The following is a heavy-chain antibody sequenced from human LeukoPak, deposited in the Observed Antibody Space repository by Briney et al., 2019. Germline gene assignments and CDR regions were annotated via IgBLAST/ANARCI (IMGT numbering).Heavy chain of an antibody. Sequence: ASVKVSRKASGYTFTSYGISWVRQAPGQGLEWMGWISAYNGNTNYAQKLQGRVTMTTDTSTSTAYMELRSLRSDDTAVYYCARARHYYDSSHWFDPWGQGTLVTVSS. CDR1: GYTFTSYG. J-gene: IGHJ5*02. D-gene: IGHD3-22*01. CDR2: ISAYNGNT. CDR3: ARARHYYDSSHWFDP. V-gene: IGHV1-18*01.